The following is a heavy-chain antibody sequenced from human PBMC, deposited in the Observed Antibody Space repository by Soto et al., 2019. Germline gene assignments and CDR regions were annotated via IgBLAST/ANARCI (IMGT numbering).Heavy chain of an antibody. CDR2: ISGSGGST. CDR3: AKSLAVAGPIGYYYYGMDV. J-gene: IGHJ6*02. CDR1: GFTFSSYA. Sequence: GGSLRLSCAASGFTFSSYAMSWVRQAPGKGLEWVSAISGSGGSTYYADSVKGRFTISRDNSKNTLYLQMNSLRAEDTAVYYCAKSLAVAGPIGYYYYGMDVWGQGTTVTVSS. V-gene: IGHV3-23*01. D-gene: IGHD6-19*01.